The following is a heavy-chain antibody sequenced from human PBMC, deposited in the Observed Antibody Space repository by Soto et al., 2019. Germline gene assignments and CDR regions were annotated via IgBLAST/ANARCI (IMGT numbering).Heavy chain of an antibody. CDR2: IYYSGST. CDR3: ARESFTGSIARAFGY. CDR1: GDSISSGNYY. D-gene: IGHD2-2*01. J-gene: IGHJ4*02. V-gene: IGHV4-31*03. Sequence: PSETLSLTCTVSGDSISSGNYYWTWIRQHPGKGLEWMGYIYYSGSTYYNPSLKSRLTMSVDTSENQFSLKLSSVTAADTAVYYCARESFTGSIARAFGYWGQGPPVTLSS.